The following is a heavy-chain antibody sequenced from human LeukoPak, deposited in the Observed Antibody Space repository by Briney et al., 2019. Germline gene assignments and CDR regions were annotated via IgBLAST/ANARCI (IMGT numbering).Heavy chain of an antibody. CDR1: GFTFSSYA. D-gene: IGHD5-12*01. V-gene: IGHV3-30-3*01. Sequence: GGSLRLSCAASGFTFSSYAMHWVRQAPGKGLEWVAVISYDGSNEYYADSVKGRFTISRDNSKNTLYLQMNSLRAEDTAVYYCARDIVAYFDYWGQGTLVTVSS. CDR3: ARDIVAYFDY. J-gene: IGHJ4*02. CDR2: ISYDGSNE.